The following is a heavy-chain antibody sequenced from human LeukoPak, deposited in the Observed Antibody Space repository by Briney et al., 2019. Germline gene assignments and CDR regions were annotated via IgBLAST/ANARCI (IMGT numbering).Heavy chain of an antibody. CDR2: INHSGST. D-gene: IGHD3-10*01. CDR1: GGSFSGYY. V-gene: IGHV4-34*01. CDR3: ARGGVGSGSNYFDY. Sequence: KPSETLSLTCAVYGGSFSGYYWSWIRQPPGKGLEWIGEINHSGSTNYNPSLKSRVTISVDTSKNQFSLKLSSVTAADTAVYYCARGGVGSGSNYFDYWGQGTLDTVSS. J-gene: IGHJ4*02.